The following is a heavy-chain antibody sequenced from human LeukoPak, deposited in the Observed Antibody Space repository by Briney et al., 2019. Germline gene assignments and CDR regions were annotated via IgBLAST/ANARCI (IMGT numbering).Heavy chain of an antibody. CDR3: ARGAPIVLMVYGDAGVDAFDI. J-gene: IGHJ3*02. Sequence: GASVKVSCKASGYTFTGYYMHWVRQAPGQGLEWMGIINPSGGNTNYAQKLQGRVTMTTDTSTSTAYMELRSLRSDDTAVYYCARGAPIVLMVYGDAGVDAFDIWGQGTMVTVSS. CDR1: GYTFTGYY. V-gene: IGHV1-46*01. D-gene: IGHD2-8*01. CDR2: INPSGGNT.